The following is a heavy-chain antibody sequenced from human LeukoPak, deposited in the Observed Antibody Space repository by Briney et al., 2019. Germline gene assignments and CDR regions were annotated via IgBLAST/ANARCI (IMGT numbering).Heavy chain of an antibody. CDR3: ARSRGSSGRYPFDY. J-gene: IGHJ4*02. CDR1: GFTFSSYS. Sequence: GGSLSLSCAASGFTFSSYSMNWVRQAPGKGLEWVSYISSSSSTIYYAGSVKGRFTISRDNAKNSLFLQMNSLRAEDTAVYYCARSRGSSGRYPFDYWGQGTMVTVSS. CDR2: ISSSSSTI. V-gene: IGHV3-48*01. D-gene: IGHD1-26*01.